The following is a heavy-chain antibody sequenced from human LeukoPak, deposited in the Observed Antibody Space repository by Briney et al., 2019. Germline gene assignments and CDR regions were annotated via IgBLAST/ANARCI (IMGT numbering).Heavy chain of an antibody. V-gene: IGHV4-38-2*02. D-gene: IGHD6-6*01. CDR1: GYSISSGHY. CDR2: MYHSGST. J-gene: IGHJ4*02. CDR3: ARRIVSSSSGFDY. Sequence: SETLSLTCTVSGYSISSGHYWGWIRQSPGKGLEWIGFMYHSGSTYYDPSLKSRVTISVDTSKNQFSLKLSSVTAADTAVYYCARRIVSSSSGFDYWGQGTLVTVSS.